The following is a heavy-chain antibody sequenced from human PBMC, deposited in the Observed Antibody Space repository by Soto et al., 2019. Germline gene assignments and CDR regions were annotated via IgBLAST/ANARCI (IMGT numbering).Heavy chain of an antibody. V-gene: IGHV4-34*01. CDR3: ARDKITGLFDY. Sequence: SETLSLTCAVYGGSFSGYYWTWIRQPPGTGLEWIGEINHSGSTNYNPSIKSRVTITIDTSKNQFSLKLTSVTAADTAVYYCARDKITGLFDYWGQGTLVTVSS. J-gene: IGHJ4*02. D-gene: IGHD2-8*02. CDR1: GGSFSGYY. CDR2: INHSGST.